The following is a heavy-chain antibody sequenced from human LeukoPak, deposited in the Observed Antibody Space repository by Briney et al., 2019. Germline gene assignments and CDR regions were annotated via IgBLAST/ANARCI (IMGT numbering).Heavy chain of an antibody. CDR2: ISSSSTYI. V-gene: IGHV3-21*01. Sequence: GGSLRLSCAASGFTFSSYAMHWVRQAPGKGLEWVSSISSSSTYIYYADSVKGRFTISRDNAKNSLYLQMNSLRAEDTAFYYCAREAYNAFDYWARGTLVTVSS. D-gene: IGHD1-1*01. CDR3: AREAYNAFDY. J-gene: IGHJ4*02. CDR1: GFTFSSYA.